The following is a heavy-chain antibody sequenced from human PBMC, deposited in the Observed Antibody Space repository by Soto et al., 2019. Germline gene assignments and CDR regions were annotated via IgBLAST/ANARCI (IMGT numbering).Heavy chain of an antibody. CDR2: INAHNNNT. J-gene: IGHJ4*02. CDR1: GYTFTSYG. V-gene: IGHV1-18*01. Sequence: QVHLVQSGAEVKKPGASVKVSCKGSGYTFTSYGISWVRQAPGQGLEWMGWINAHNNNTNYAHKLQDRVTVTTHTSTSTADMGLRSLRSDETAVYYCAGGRDGDYWGQGTLVTVPS. CDR3: AGGRDGDY.